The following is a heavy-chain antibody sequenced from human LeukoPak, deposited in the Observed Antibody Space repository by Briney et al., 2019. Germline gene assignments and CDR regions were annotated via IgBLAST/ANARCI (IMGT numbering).Heavy chain of an antibody. J-gene: IGHJ2*01. Sequence: SETLSLTCTVSRGSINTGNYYWSWIRQPPGKGLEWIGSIYYTRSTYYNPSLKSRVTISVDTSKNQFSLKLTSVTAADTAVYYCARGVTMIVVVIHDWYFDLWGRGTLVTVSS. CDR1: RGSINTGNYY. D-gene: IGHD3-22*01. CDR3: ARGVTMIVVVIHDWYFDL. CDR2: IYYTRST. V-gene: IGHV4-39*01.